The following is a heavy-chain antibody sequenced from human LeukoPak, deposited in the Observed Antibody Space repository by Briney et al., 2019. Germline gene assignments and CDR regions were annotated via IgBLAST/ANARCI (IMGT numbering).Heavy chain of an antibody. CDR1: GGSISSSSYY. J-gene: IGHJ4*02. Sequence: SETLSLTCTVSGGSISSSSYYWGWIRQPPGKGLEWIGSIYYSGSTYYNPSLKSRVTISVDTSKNQFSLKLSSVTAADTAVYYCARVKSGVRVDFDYWGQGTLVTVSS. CDR2: IYYSGST. D-gene: IGHD3-3*01. V-gene: IGHV4-39*07. CDR3: ARVKSGVRVDFDY.